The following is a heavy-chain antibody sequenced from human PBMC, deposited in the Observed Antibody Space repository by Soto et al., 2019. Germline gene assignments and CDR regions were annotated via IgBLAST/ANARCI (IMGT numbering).Heavy chain of an antibody. CDR2: IYFSGNT. D-gene: IGHD1-26*01. Sequence: SETLSLTCTVSGASINSGGFYWSWVRQLPGKGLEWIGYIYFSGNTYYNPSLESRVAISLDTSQNQFSLKLSSVTAADTAVYYCARGNAWEVILAYWGQGDLVTVSS. J-gene: IGHJ4*02. CDR3: ARGNAWEVILAY. CDR1: GASINSGGFY. V-gene: IGHV4-31*03.